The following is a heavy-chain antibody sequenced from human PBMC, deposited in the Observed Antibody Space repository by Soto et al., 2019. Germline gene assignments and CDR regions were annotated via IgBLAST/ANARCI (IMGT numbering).Heavy chain of an antibody. CDR1: VGSISSSNW. J-gene: IGHJ4*02. CDR2: IYHSGST. D-gene: IGHD4-4*01. V-gene: IGHV4-4*02. CDR3: ASLGTTVTTFDY. Sequence: AETLSLTCAVSVGSISSSNWWSVVRQPPGKGLEWIGEIYHSGSTNYNPSLKSRVTISVDKSKNQFSLKLSSVTAADTAVYYCASLGTTVTTFDYWGQGTLVTVSS.